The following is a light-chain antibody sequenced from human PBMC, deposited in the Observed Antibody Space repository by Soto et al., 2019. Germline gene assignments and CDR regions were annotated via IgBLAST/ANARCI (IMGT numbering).Light chain of an antibody. J-gene: IGKJ2*01. Sequence: EIVLTQSPGTLSLSPGERATLSCRASQSVTSNYLAWYQQKPGQAPRLLIHAASSRSTGIPDRFSGSGSGTDFTLTISRLEPVDFAVYYCLQYGTSPYTFGQGTKLEIK. CDR3: LQYGTSPYT. CDR1: QSVTSNY. CDR2: AAS. V-gene: IGKV3-20*01.